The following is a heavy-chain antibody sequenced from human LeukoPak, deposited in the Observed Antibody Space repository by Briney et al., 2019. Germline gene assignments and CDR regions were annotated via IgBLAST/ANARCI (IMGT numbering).Heavy chain of an antibody. CDR1: GGSFNTYS. V-gene: IGHV4-34*01. Sequence: SETLSLTCAVYGGSFNTYSWTWIRQPPGKGLEWIGEINHSGSTNYNPSLKSRVTMSVDTSKSQFSLKLTSVTAADTALYYCARLYYDILTGYYLHDAFDIWGQGTMVTVSS. D-gene: IGHD3-9*01. J-gene: IGHJ3*02. CDR3: ARLYYDILTGYYLHDAFDI. CDR2: INHSGST.